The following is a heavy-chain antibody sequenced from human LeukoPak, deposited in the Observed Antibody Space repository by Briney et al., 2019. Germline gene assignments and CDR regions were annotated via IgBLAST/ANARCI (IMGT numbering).Heavy chain of an antibody. V-gene: IGHV1-8*03. J-gene: IGHJ6*03. CDR3: AREGYDFRYYMDV. CDR2: MNPNSGNT. D-gene: IGHD3-3*01. CDR1: GYTFTAYY. Sequence: ASVKVSCKASGYTFTAYYIHWVRQAPGQGLEWMGWMNPNSGNTGYAQKFQGRVTITRNTSISTAYMELSSLRSEDTAVYYCAREGYDFRYYMDVWGKGTTVTVSS.